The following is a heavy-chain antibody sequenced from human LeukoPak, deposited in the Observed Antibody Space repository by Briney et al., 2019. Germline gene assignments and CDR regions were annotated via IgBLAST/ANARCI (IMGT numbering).Heavy chain of an antibody. Sequence: PSETLSLTCTVSGGSISSSSYYWGWIRQPPGKGLEWIGSIYYSGSTYYNPSLKSRVTISVDTSKNQFSLKLSSVTAADTAVYYCASNSGWYYTPAGFDYWGQGTLVTVSS. CDR1: GGSISSSSYY. CDR2: IYYSGST. V-gene: IGHV4-39*01. CDR3: ASNSGWYYTPAGFDY. J-gene: IGHJ4*02. D-gene: IGHD6-19*01.